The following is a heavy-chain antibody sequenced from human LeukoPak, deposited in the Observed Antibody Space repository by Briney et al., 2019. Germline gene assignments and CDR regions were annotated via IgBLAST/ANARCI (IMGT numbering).Heavy chain of an antibody. CDR2: ISYDGSNK. CDR1: GFTFSGYA. CDR3: ARGPSGWPFDY. Sequence: GGFLRLSCAASGFTFSGYAMHWVRQAPGKGLEWVAVISYDGSNKYYADSVKGRFTISRDNSKNTLYLQMNSLRAEDTAVYYCARGPSGWPFDYWGQGTLVTVSS. J-gene: IGHJ4*02. D-gene: IGHD6-19*01. V-gene: IGHV3-30*01.